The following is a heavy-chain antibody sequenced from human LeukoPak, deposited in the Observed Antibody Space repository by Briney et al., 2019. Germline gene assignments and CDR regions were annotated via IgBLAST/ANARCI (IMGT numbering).Heavy chain of an antibody. CDR3: ARHGGDYDAFNI. Sequence: SETLSLTCTVSGGSISSSSYYWGWIRQPPGKGLEWIGSIYYSGSTYYNPSLKSRVTISVDTSKNQFSLKLSSVTAADTAVYYCARHGGDYDAFNIWGQGTMVTVSS. V-gene: IGHV4-39*01. J-gene: IGHJ3*02. D-gene: IGHD2-21*02. CDR2: IYYSGST. CDR1: GGSISSSSYY.